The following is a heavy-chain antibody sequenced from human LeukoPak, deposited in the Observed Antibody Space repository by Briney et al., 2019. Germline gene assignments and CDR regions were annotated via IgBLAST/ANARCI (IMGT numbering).Heavy chain of an antibody. D-gene: IGHD3-16*02. CDR2: IYHSGST. CDR3: ARHSQWGVIPWAFDI. J-gene: IGHJ3*02. Sequence: KPSETLSLTCTVSGYSISSGYYWGWIRQPPGKGLEWIGSIYHSGSTYYNPSLNSRVAISVDTSKNQFSLKLSSVTAADTAVYHCARHSQWGVIPWAFDIWGQGTMVTVSS. V-gene: IGHV4-38-2*02. CDR1: GYSISSGYY.